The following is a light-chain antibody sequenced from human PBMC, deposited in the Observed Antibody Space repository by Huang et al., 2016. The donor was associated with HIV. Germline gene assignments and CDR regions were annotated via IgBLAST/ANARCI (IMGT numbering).Light chain of an antibody. CDR2: GAS. V-gene: IGKV3-15*01. J-gene: IGKJ2*01. CDR1: QSVSSN. Sequence: EIVMTQSPATLSVSPGERATLSCRASQSVSSNLAWYQQKPGQAPRLLIYGASTRATAVPARFSGSGSGTEFTLTISSLQSEDFAVYFCQQYINWPYTFGQGTKLEIK. CDR3: QQYINWPYT.